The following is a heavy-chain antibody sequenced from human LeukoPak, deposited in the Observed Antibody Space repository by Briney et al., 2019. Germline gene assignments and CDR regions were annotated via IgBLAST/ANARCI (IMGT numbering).Heavy chain of an antibody. CDR1: GRSFSHYY. CDR2: INDSGTI. D-gene: IGHD1-7*01. V-gene: IGHV4-34*01. CDR3: ARRWNYGRNYYIDV. J-gene: IGHJ6*03. Sequence: SETLSLTCAVYGRSFSHYYWSWIRQSPRMGLEWIAEINDSGTINYNPSLMSRVTISLDKSKNQFSLKLSSATAADTAVYYCARRWNYGRNYYIDVWGKGATVSVSS.